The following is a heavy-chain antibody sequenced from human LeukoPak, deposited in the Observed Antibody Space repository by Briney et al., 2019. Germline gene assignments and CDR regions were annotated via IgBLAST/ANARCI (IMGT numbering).Heavy chain of an antibody. CDR3: TSFYETN. Sequence: GSLRLSCAASGFIFTKYWMHWVRQAPGRGLVWVSHVNGDGSATSYADSVKGRFTISRDNAKNTVYLHMNSLRVEDTAVYYCTSFYETNWGQGTLVTVSS. J-gene: IGHJ4*02. V-gene: IGHV3-74*01. D-gene: IGHD2/OR15-2a*01. CDR2: VNGDGSAT. CDR1: GFIFTKYW.